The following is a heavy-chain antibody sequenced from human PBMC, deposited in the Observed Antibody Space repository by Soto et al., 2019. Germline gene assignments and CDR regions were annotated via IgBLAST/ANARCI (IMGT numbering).Heavy chain of an antibody. CDR2: ISHSGST. D-gene: IGHD5-12*01. Sequence: QVQLQQWGAGLLKPSETLSLRCVVNSGSFSGYYWTGIRQTPGKGLEWIGEISHSGSTNYNTSLMSRVTMSADTSKKQFALRLSSVTAADTALFFFARGYEYSRRYLPLLDYWGQGTLVTVSS. J-gene: IGHJ4*02. V-gene: IGHV4-34*01. CDR1: SGSFSGYY. CDR3: ARGYEYSRRYLPLLDY.